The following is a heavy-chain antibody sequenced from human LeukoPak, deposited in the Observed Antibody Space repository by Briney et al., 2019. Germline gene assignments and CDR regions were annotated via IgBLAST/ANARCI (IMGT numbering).Heavy chain of an antibody. Sequence: ASVKVSCKASGYTFTGYYMHWVRQAPGQGLEWMGWINPNSGGTNYAQKLQGRVTMTTDTSTSTAYMELRSLRSDDTAVYYCARELSVVAGFYFDYWGQGTLVTVSS. V-gene: IGHV1-2*02. D-gene: IGHD6-19*01. CDR3: ARELSVVAGFYFDY. CDR1: GYTFTGYY. J-gene: IGHJ4*02. CDR2: INPNSGGT.